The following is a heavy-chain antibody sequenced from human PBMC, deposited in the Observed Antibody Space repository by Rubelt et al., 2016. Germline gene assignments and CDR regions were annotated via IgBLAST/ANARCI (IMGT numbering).Heavy chain of an antibody. Sequence: QVQLQESGPGLVKPSQTLSLTCTVSGGSISSYYWSWIRQPPGKGLEWIGEINHSGSTNYNPSLKSRVTISVDTSKNQFSLKLSSVTAADTAVYYCARDLVSRLVVVAATQSAFDIWGQGTMVTVSS. J-gene: IGHJ3*02. D-gene: IGHD2-15*01. CDR1: GGSISSYY. CDR2: INHSGST. V-gene: IGHV4-34*09. CDR3: ARDLVSRLVVVAATQSAFDI.